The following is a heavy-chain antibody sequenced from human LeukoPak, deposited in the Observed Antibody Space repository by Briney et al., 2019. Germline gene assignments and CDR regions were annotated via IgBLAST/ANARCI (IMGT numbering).Heavy chain of an antibody. V-gene: IGHV3-30*02. CDR3: AKVGAMTAATPAGYFDY. CDR1: GFTFSSCG. D-gene: IGHD4-17*01. Sequence: GGSLRLSCAASGFTFSSCGMHWVRQAPGKGLEWVAFIRSDGSNKYYGDSVKGRFTISRDNSKNTLFLQMNSLRTEDTAVYYCAKVGAMTAATPAGYFDYWGQGTPVTVSS. CDR2: IRSDGSNK. J-gene: IGHJ4*02.